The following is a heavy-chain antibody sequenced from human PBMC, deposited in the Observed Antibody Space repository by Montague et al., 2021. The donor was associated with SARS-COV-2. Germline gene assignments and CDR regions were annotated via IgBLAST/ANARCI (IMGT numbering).Heavy chain of an antibody. D-gene: IGHD3-22*01. CDR2: INHRGST. Sequence: SETLSLTCAVYDGSFSDYSWTWIRQPPGKGLEWIGEINHRGSTNYNPSLKSRVTISVDTTKNQFSLKMTAVTAADTAVYYCARGRQHINMVVVVVTVGYYYFDVWGQGTLVAVSS. CDR1: DGSFSDYS. J-gene: IGHJ4*02. V-gene: IGHV4-34*01. CDR3: ARGRQHINMVVVVVTVGYYYFDV.